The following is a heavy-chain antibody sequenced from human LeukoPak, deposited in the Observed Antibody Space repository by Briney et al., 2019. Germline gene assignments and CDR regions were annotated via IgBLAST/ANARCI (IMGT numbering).Heavy chain of an antibody. V-gene: IGHV3-21*01. CDR3: ARDSSGSYYFDY. CDR1: GFTFSSYN. Sequence: PGGSLRLSCAASGFTFSSYNMNWVRQAPGKGLEWVSSISSGGNYIYYADSVKGRFTISRDNAKNSLYLHMNSLRAEDTAVHYCARDSSGSYYFDYWGQGTLVTVSS. J-gene: IGHJ4*02. D-gene: IGHD1-26*01. CDR2: ISSGGNYI.